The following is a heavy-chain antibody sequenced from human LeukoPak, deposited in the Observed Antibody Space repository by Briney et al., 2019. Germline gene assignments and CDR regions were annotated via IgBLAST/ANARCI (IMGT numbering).Heavy chain of an antibody. CDR3: ARDATYCTSGVCYTRFDY. J-gene: IGHJ4*02. Sequence: GGSVRLSCAASGFTFTSHWMSWVRQAPGKGLEWVARMNLDGSEKYYVDSVKGRFTISRDNAKTSLYLEMNSLRAEDTAVYYCARDATYCTSGVCYTRFDYWGQGTLVTVSS. CDR1: GFTFTSHW. D-gene: IGHD2-8*01. V-gene: IGHV3-7*01. CDR2: MNLDGSEK.